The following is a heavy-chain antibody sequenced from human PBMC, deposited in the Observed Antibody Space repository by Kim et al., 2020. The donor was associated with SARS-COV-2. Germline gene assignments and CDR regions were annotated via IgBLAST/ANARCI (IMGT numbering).Heavy chain of an antibody. D-gene: IGHD3-9*01. V-gene: IGHV3-30*04. CDR1: GFTFSSYA. CDR2: ISYDANNK. Sequence: GGSLRLSCAASGFTFSSYAMHWVRQAPGKGLEWVAIISYDANNKYYADSVKGRFSISRDNSKNTLYLQMNSLRAEDTAVYYCAREMGGVLRYFDSYGGM. CDR3: AREMGGVLRYFDSYGGM. J-gene: IGHJ6*01.